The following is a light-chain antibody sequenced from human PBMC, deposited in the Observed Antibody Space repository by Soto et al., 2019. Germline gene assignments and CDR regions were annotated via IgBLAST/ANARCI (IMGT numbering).Light chain of an antibody. CDR1: QSLLNSNGNNH. V-gene: IGKV2-28*01. Sequence: DIVMTQSPLSLPVTPGEPASISCRSSQSLLNSNGNNHLNWYLQKPGQSPQLLIYLGSHRASGVPDRFSGSGSGTAFTLKISRVEAEDVGVYYCRQGLQSPLTFGPGTKVDIK. CDR2: LGS. J-gene: IGKJ3*01. CDR3: RQGLQSPLT.